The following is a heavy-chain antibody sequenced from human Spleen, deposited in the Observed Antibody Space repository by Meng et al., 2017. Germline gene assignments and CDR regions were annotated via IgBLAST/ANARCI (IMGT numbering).Heavy chain of an antibody. D-gene: IGHD1-26*01. CDR1: GYTFTSYY. CDR2: IDPSSGST. J-gene: IGHJ5*02. CDR3: AREGPIGGRHNWFDP. V-gene: IGHV1-46*01. Sequence: QVELVRAGAEVKKPGASVKVSCKASGYTFTSYYIHWWRQAPGQGLERMGIIDPSSGSTTYVQNFQGRVTMTRDTSTSTVYMELSSLRSDDTAVYYCAREGPIGGRHNWFDPWGQGTLVTVSS.